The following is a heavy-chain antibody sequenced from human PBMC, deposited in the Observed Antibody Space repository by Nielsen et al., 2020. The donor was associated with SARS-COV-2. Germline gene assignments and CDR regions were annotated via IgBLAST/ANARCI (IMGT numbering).Heavy chain of an antibody. V-gene: IGHV1-69*02. CDR3: ARVSSDCSGGSCNWFDP. D-gene: IGHD2-15*01. Sequence: SVKVSCKASGGTFSSYTISWVQQAPGQGLEWMGRIIPILGIANYAQKFQGRVTITADKSTSTAYMELSSLRSEDTAVYYCARVSSDCSGGSCNWFDPWGQGTLVTVSS. CDR2: IIPILGIA. J-gene: IGHJ5*02. CDR1: GGTFSSYT.